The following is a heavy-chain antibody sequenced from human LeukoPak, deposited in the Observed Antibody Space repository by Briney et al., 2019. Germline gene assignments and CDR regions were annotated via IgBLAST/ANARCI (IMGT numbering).Heavy chain of an antibody. J-gene: IGHJ4*02. CDR3: ARHRFGEFDFDY. CDR1: GYTFTSYY. V-gene: IGHV1-46*01. CDR2: INPSGGST. Sequence: GASVKVSCKASGYTFTSYYMHWVRQAPGQGLEWMGIINPSGGSTSYAQKFQGRVTMTRDTSTSTVYMELSSLRSEYTAVYYCARHRFGEFDFDYWGQGTLVTVSS. D-gene: IGHD3-10*01.